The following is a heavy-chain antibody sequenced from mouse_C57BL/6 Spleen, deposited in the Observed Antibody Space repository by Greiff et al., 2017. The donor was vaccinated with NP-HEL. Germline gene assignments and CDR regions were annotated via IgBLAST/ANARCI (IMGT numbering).Heavy chain of an antibody. V-gene: IGHV1-53*01. CDR3: ERFGYSNYVDYAMDY. CDR2: INPSNGGT. CDR1: GYTFTSYW. D-gene: IGHD2-5*01. J-gene: IGHJ4*01. Sequence: QVQLQQPGTELVKPGASVKLSCKASGYTFTSYWMHWVKQRPGQGLEWIGNINPSNGGTNYNEKFKSKATLTVDKSSSTAYMQLSSLTSEDSAVYYCERFGYSNYVDYAMDYWGQGTSVTVSS.